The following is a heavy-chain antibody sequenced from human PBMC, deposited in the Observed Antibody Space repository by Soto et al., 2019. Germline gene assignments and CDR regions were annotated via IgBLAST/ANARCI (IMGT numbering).Heavy chain of an antibody. Sequence: QVQLVQSGSEVKKPGSSVKVSCKASGVSFSSNPISWVRQAPGQGLEWMAGIIPIFATVHYAQKFQGRVTITADESTSTAYMELTSLRSEDTAVYFCARGGRGYSSAPRYYFDYWGQGTLVTVSS. J-gene: IGHJ4*02. CDR2: IIPIFATV. CDR1: GVSFSSNP. CDR3: ARGGRGYSSAPRYYFDY. D-gene: IGHD5-18*01. V-gene: IGHV1-69*01.